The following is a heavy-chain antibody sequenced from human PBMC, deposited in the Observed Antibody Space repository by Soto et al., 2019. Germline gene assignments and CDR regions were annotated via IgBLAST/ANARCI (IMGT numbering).Heavy chain of an antibody. CDR3: ARDRWESFYERYLFDY. CDR1: GFTFSNYA. V-gene: IGHV3-30-3*01. D-gene: IGHD3-16*01. CDR2: TSYDGSNK. J-gene: IGHJ4*02. Sequence: GGSLRLSCVASGFTFSNYAVHWVRQAPGKGLEWVAVTSYDGSNKNYADSVKGRFTISRVNSKNTPYLEMNSLRPEDTAVYYCARDRWESFYERYLFDYWGQGTLVTVSS.